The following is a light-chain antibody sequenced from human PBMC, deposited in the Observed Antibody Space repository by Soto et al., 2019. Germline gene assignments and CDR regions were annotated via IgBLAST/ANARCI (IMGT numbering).Light chain of an antibody. Sequence: QSALTQPASVSGSPGQSITISCTGTSSDMGGYNYVSWFQHHPGKAPKLIIFDVSNRPSGVSNRFSGSKSGNTASLTISGLQAEDEDDYYCSSYTSTSTLGVFGGGTKLTVL. CDR1: SSDMGGYNY. V-gene: IGLV2-14*03. CDR2: DVS. CDR3: SSYTSTSTLGV. J-gene: IGLJ3*02.